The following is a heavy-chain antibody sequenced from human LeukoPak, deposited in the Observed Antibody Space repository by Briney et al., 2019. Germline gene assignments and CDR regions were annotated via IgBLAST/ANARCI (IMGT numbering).Heavy chain of an antibody. D-gene: IGHD3-10*01. V-gene: IGHV5-51*01. Sequence: GESLKISCKGSGYSFSTHWIGWVRQMPGKGLEWVGIIYPGDSDTRYSPSFQGQVTISADKSINTAYLQWSSLKASDTSMYYCARRSSGFDYWGQGTLVTVSS. CDR3: ARRSSGFDY. CDR2: IYPGDSDT. J-gene: IGHJ4*02. CDR1: GYSFSTHW.